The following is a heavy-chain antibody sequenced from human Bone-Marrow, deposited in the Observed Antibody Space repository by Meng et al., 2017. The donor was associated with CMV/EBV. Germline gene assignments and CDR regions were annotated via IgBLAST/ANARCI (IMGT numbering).Heavy chain of an antibody. Sequence: QKWGSDLSKPARTLPLTCTGSGDSISSFYWSSIRQPAGKGLEWIGRIYTSGSTNYNHSIKSRVTMSVETSKNQFSLKLSSVTAADTAVYYCARDITMIVVDHMGWFDPWGQGTLVTVSS. CDR1: GDSISSFY. D-gene: IGHD3-22*01. V-gene: IGHV4-4*07. CDR2: IYTSGST. CDR3: ARDITMIVVDHMGWFDP. J-gene: IGHJ5*02.